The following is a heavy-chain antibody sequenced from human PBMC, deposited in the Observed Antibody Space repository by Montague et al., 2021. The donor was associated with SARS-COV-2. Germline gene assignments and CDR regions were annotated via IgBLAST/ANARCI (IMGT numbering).Heavy chain of an antibody. Sequence: SLRLSCAASGFTFSSYSMNWVRQAPGKGLERVSSISSSSSYIYYADSVKGRFTISRDNAKNSLYLQMNSLRAEDTAVYYCARVGGMEYCSGGNCYLDYWGQGTLVTVSS. D-gene: IGHD2-15*01. J-gene: IGHJ4*02. CDR2: ISSSSSYI. CDR1: GFTFSSYS. CDR3: ARVGGMEYCSGGNCYLDY. V-gene: IGHV3-21*01.